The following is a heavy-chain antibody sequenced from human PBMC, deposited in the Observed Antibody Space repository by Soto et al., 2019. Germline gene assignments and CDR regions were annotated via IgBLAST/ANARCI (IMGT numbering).Heavy chain of an antibody. Sequence: GASVKVSCKASGGTFSSYAISWVRQAPGQGLEWMGGIIPIFGTANYAQKFQGRVTITADESTSTAYMELSSLRSEDTAVYYCARMVRGNDRLVGPFDPWGQGTLVTVSS. CDR3: ARMVRGNDRLVGPFDP. J-gene: IGHJ5*02. V-gene: IGHV1-69*13. CDR2: IIPIFGTA. D-gene: IGHD3-10*01. CDR1: GGTFSSYA.